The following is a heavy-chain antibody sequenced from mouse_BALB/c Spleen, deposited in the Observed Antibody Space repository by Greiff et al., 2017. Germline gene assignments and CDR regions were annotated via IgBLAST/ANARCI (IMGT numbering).Heavy chain of an antibody. CDR3: AREDYYGSSYRFAY. CDR2: ISSGGSYT. CDR1: GFTFSSYA. V-gene: IGHV5-9-4*01. D-gene: IGHD1-1*01. J-gene: IGHJ3*01. Sequence: EVKLVESGGGLVKPGGSLKLSCAASGFTFSSYAMSWVRQSPEKRLEWVAEISSGGSYTYYPDTVTGRFTISRDNAKNTLYLEMSSLRSEDTAMYYCAREDYYGSSYRFAYWGQGTLVTVSA.